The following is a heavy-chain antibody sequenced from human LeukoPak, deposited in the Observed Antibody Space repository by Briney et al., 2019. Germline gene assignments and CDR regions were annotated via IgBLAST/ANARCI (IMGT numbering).Heavy chain of an antibody. D-gene: IGHD2-2*01. J-gene: IGHJ6*03. CDR3: ARDRPVYCTSTSCYYYYMDV. V-gene: IGHV4-61*09. CDR1: GRSISSGSYY. CDR2: IYTSGST. Sequence: PSVTLSLTCTLSGRSISSGSYYWRWIPQPGGKRLQCIVHIYTSGSTSYNPSLKTRDTISLYTHKNQFSLKLSPVTAADTAVYYCARDRPVYCTSTSCYYYYMDVWGKGTTVTVSS.